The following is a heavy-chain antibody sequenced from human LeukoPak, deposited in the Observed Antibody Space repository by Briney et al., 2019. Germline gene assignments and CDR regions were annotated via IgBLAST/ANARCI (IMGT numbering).Heavy chain of an antibody. V-gene: IGHV4-30-4*01. D-gene: IGHD2-15*01. CDR2: IFNNENT. Sequence: SETLSLTCIVSSGSISSGNYYWSWIRQPPGKGLEWIGYIFNNENTYYNPSLKSRVTISVDTPKNQFSLKLSSVTAADTAVYYCARASRLGGRLFDYWGQGTLVTVSS. CDR3: ARASRLGGRLFDY. J-gene: IGHJ4*02. CDR1: SGSISSGNYY.